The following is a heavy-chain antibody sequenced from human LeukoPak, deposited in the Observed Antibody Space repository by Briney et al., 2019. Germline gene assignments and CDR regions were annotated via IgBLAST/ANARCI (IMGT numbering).Heavy chain of an antibody. CDR3: AKDRGSYSPYYYYYMDV. V-gene: IGHV3-23*01. Sequence: GGSLRLSCAASGFTFSSYAMSWVRQAPGKGLEWVSAISGSGGSTYYADSVKGRFTISRDNSKNTLYLQMNSLRAEDTAVYYCAKDRGSYSPYYYYYMDVWGKGTTVTVSS. CDR2: ISGSGGST. D-gene: IGHD1-26*01. J-gene: IGHJ6*03. CDR1: GFTFSSYA.